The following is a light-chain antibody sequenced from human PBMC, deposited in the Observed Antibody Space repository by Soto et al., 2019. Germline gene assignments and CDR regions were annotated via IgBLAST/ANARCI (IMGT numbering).Light chain of an antibody. CDR3: RSLTRSAPRV. CDR1: SSDVGGYNF. V-gene: IGLV2-14*01. CDR2: DVS. Sequence: QSVLAQPDPVSGSPGQSIIISCTGTSSDVGGYNFVSWYQQHPGKAPKLMIYDVSYRPSGVSNRFSGSKSGNTASLTISGLRAAAEAVYYCRSLTRSAPRVFGTGPTLPVL. J-gene: IGLJ1*01.